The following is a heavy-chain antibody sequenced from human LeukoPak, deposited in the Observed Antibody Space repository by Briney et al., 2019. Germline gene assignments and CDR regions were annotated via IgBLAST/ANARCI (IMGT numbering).Heavy chain of an antibody. CDR1: GFTFSSYW. CDR3: ARVWGYSSDY. CDR2: VNSDGSST. D-gene: IGHD6-13*01. J-gene: IGHJ4*02. Sequence: PGGSLRLSCAASGFTFSSYWMHWVRQAPGKGLVWVSRVNSDGSSTTYADSVKGRFTMSRDNAKNTPYLQMNSLRVEDTAVYYCARVWGYSSDYWGQGTLLTVSS. V-gene: IGHV3-74*01.